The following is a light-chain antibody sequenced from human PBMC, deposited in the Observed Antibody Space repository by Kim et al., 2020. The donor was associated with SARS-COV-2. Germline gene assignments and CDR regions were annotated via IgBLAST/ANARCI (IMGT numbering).Light chain of an antibody. CDR1: SNNVGNQG. J-gene: IGLJ3*02. CDR2: RNN. Sequence: LTQPPSVSKGLRQTATLTGTGNSNNVGNQGAAWLQQHQGHPPKLLSYRNNNRPSGISERLSASRSGNTASLTITGLQPEDEADYYCSAWDSSLSNWVFGGGTQLSVL. CDR3: SAWDSSLSNWV. V-gene: IGLV10-54*01.